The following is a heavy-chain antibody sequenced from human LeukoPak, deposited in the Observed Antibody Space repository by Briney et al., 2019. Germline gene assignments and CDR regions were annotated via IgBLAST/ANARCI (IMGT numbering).Heavy chain of an antibody. V-gene: IGHV3-48*01. CDR2: ISGSSSAI. CDR3: AKDKVSWGSTVTLDY. Sequence: GGSLRLSCAASGFPFSDYSMNWVRQAPGKGLEWVSYISGSSSAIFYPDSVKGRFVISRDNAKNSLYLQMNNLRAEDTAVYYCAKDKVSWGSTVTLDYWGQGTLVTVSS. CDR1: GFPFSDYS. J-gene: IGHJ4*02. D-gene: IGHD4-17*01.